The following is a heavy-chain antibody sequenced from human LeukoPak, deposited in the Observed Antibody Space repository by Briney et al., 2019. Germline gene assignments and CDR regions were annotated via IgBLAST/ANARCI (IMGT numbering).Heavy chain of an antibody. CDR1: GFTFSSYS. Sequence: GGSLRLSCAASGFTFSSYSMNWVRQAPGKGLGWVSSISSSSSYIYYADSVNGRFTVSRDNAKNSLYLQMNSLRAEDTAVYYCARDRYFGDYPELVDYWGQGTLVTVSS. J-gene: IGHJ4*02. D-gene: IGHD4-17*01. CDR2: ISSSSSYI. V-gene: IGHV3-21*01. CDR3: ARDRYFGDYPELVDY.